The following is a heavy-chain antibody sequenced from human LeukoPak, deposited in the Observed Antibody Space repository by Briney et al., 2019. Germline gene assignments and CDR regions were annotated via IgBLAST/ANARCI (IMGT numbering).Heavy chain of an antibody. CDR2: IKQDESER. V-gene: IGHV3-7*01. CDR3: ARDRDGSHDY. D-gene: IGHD1-26*01. CDR1: GFSFSSYW. Sequence: PGGSLRLSCEGSGFSFSSYWMTWVRQSPGKGPEWVANIKQDESERYTVDYVKGRFTISRDNAKNSLYLQMNSLRAEDTALYYCARDRDGSHDYWGQGTLVTVSS. J-gene: IGHJ4*02.